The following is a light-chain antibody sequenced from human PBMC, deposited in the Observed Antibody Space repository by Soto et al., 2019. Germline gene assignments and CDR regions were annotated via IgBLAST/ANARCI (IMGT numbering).Light chain of an antibody. CDR1: QSISNW. J-gene: IGKJ1*01. V-gene: IGKV1-5*01. CDR3: QQYSSYST. CDR2: DAS. Sequence: DIPMTQSPSSLSASVGDRVTITCRASQSISNWLAWYQQKPGKAPKLLIYDASTLESGFPSRFSGGGFGTDFTLTISSLQPDDFATYYCQQYSSYSTFGQGTKVEMK.